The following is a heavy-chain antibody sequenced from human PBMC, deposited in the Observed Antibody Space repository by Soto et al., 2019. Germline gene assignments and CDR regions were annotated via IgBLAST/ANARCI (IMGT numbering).Heavy chain of an antibody. CDR3: ARNPVGATIYS. Sequence: QVQLVQSGAEVKKPGASVKVSCKASGYTLGNYDINWVRQAPGQGLEWMGWMNPHSGKTVYARKFQGRVTMSRDTSLTTAFLEVSSLRSEDTAVYFCARNPVGATIYSWGQGNLVNVSS. J-gene: IGHJ4*02. D-gene: IGHD5-12*01. CDR2: MNPHSGKT. CDR1: GYTLGNYD. V-gene: IGHV1-8*01.